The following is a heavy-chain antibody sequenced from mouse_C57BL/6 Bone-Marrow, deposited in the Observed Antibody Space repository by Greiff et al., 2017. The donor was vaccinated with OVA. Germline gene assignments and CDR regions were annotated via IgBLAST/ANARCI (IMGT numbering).Heavy chain of an antibody. J-gene: IGHJ1*03. CDR1: GFTFSDYG. D-gene: IGHD1-1*01. CDR3: AITTVVAYWYFDV. Sequence: EVQVVESGGGLVQPGGSLTLSCAASGFTFSDYGMAWVRQAPRKGPAWVAFISNLAYSIYYADTVTGRFTISRENAKNTLYLEMSSLRSEDTAMYYCAITTVVAYWYFDVWGTGTTVTVSS. V-gene: IGHV5-15*01. CDR2: ISNLAYSI.